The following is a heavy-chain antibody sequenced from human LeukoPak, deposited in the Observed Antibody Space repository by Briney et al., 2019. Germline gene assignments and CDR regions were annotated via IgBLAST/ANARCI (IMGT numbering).Heavy chain of an antibody. CDR2: INSDGSST. CDR1: GFTFSSYA. V-gene: IGHV3-74*01. CDR3: ARGSYGSGRDTFDY. D-gene: IGHD3-10*01. J-gene: IGHJ4*02. Sequence: GGSLRLSFAASGFTFSSYAMHWVRQAPGKGLVWVSRINSDGSSTSYADSVKGRFTISRDNAKNTLYLQMNSLRAEDTAVYYCARGSYGSGRDTFDYWGQGTLVTVSS.